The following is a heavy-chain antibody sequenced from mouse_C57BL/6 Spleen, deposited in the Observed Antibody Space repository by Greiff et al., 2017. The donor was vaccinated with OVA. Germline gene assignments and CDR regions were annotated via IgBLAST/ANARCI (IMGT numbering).Heavy chain of an antibody. CDR3: AKWGDGGAIDD. V-gene: IGHV1-9*01. CDR1: GYSFTGYW. J-gene: IGHJ1*03. CDR2: IFPGTGST. D-gene: IGHD6-1*01. Sequence: VQLLQSGAELMKPGASVKLSCKASGYSFTGYWIDWVKQRPGHGLEWIGEIFPGTGSTNYNQQFKGKATFTVDTSSNTAYMQLNSLTAEDTAVYYCAKWGDGGAIDDWGKGTTVTVSS.